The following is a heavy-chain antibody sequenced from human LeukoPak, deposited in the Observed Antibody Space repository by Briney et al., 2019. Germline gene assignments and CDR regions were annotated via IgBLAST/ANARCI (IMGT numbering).Heavy chain of an antibody. V-gene: IGHV3-15*01. D-gene: IGHD6-13*01. J-gene: IGHJ5*02. Sequence: GGSLRLSCVASGFTFSNAWMSWVRQAPGKGLEWVGRIKSKTDGGTTDYAAPVKGRFTISRDDSKNTLYLQMNSLKTEDTAVYYCTREYKEDGIAAAGSWGQGTLVTVSS. CDR3: TREYKEDGIAAAGS. CDR2: IKSKTDGGTT. CDR1: GFTFSNAW.